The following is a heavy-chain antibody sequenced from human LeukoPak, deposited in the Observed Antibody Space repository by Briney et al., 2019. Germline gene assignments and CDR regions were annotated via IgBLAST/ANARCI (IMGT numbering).Heavy chain of an antibody. V-gene: IGHV3-15*01. CDR1: GGSFSGYY. CDR2: IKSKNVGGTT. CDR3: TSHAAFDP. J-gene: IGHJ5*02. Sequence: ETLSLTCAVYGGSFSGYYWSWIRQPPGKGLEWVGRIKSKNVGGTTDYAAPVEGRFTISRDDSKNTVYLQMNSLKIEDTAVYYCTSHAAFDPWGQGTLVTVSS.